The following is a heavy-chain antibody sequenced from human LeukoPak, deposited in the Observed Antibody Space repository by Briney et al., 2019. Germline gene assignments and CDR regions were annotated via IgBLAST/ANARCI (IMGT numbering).Heavy chain of an antibody. Sequence: PGGSLRLSCPASGFTFNSYAMFWARQAPGKGLECVAFISYDGSSTYYADSVKGRFTISRDNSKNTLYVQMNSLRAEDTAVYYCARGGSYWGLFDYWGQGTLVTVSS. J-gene: IGHJ4*02. CDR1: GFTFNSYA. CDR3: ARGGSYWGLFDY. D-gene: IGHD1-26*01. CDR2: ISYDGSST. V-gene: IGHV3-30-3*01.